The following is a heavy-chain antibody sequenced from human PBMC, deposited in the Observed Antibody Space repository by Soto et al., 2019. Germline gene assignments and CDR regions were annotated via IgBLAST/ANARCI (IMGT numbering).Heavy chain of an antibody. J-gene: IGHJ3*02. V-gene: IGHV4-59*01. D-gene: IGHD1-20*01. CDR1: GGSISSYY. Sequence: LSLTCTVSGGSISSYYWSWIRQPPGKGLEWIGYIYYSGSTNYNPSLKSRVTISVDTSKNQFSLKLSSVTAADTAVYYCAREGGYKAWAFDIWGQGTMVTVSS. CDR2: IYYSGST. CDR3: AREGGYKAWAFDI.